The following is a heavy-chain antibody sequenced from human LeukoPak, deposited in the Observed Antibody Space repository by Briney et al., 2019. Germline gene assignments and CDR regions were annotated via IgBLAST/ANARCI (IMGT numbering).Heavy chain of an antibody. Sequence: ASVKVSCKASGYTFTGYYMHWVRQAPGQGLEWMGWINPNSGGTNYAQKFQGRVTMTRDTSISTAYMELSRLRSDDTAVYYCARSWGITGTTYWFDPWGPGTLVTVSS. V-gene: IGHV1-2*02. CDR3: ARSWGITGTTYWFDP. D-gene: IGHD1-7*01. CDR2: INPNSGGT. J-gene: IGHJ5*02. CDR1: GYTFTGYY.